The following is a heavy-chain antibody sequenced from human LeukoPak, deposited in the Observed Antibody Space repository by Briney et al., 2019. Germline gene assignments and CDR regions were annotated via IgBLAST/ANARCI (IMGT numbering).Heavy chain of an antibody. CDR1: GDSVSSGSHY. V-gene: IGHV4-61*01. CDR2: ISNSGST. CDR3: ARSYYDFWSGSYYYYMDV. J-gene: IGHJ6*03. Sequence: PSGTLSLTCTVSGDSVSSGSHYWSWIRQPPGKGLECIGYISNSGSTNYNPSLKSRVTISVDTSKNQLSLNLNSVTAADTAVYYCARSYYDFWSGSYYYYMDVWGKGTTVTVSS. D-gene: IGHD3-3*01.